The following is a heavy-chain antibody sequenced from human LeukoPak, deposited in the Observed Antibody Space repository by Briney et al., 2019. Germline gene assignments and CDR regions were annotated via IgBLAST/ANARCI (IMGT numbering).Heavy chain of an antibody. CDR1: GFTFVDYA. CDR2: IRSKAYGGTT. CDR3: TRDSSLDYDILTGHDY. D-gene: IGHD3-9*01. J-gene: IGHJ4*02. V-gene: IGHV3-49*04. Sequence: GGSLRLSCTASGFTFVDYAMSWVREAPGEGLEWVGFIRSKAYGGTTECAASVKGRFTISRDDSKSIAYLQMNSLKTEDTAVYYCTRDSSLDYDILTGHDYWGQGTLVTVSS.